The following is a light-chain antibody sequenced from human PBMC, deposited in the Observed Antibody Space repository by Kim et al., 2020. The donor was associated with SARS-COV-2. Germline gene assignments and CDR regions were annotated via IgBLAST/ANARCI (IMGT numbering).Light chain of an antibody. J-gene: IGKJ2*01. V-gene: IGKV3-20*01. CDR1: QTSVKSY. CDR3: QQYGISPYT. Sequence: LYTGERATPSCRARQTSVKSYVSWYQQKPGQSHRLLISGASSRATDIRDRFSGSGSGTDFTLTISRLEPEDFAVYYCQQYGISPYTFGQGTKLEI. CDR2: GAS.